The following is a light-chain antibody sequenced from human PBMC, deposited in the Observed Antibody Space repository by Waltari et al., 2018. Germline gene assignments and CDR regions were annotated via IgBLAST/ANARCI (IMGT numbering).Light chain of an antibody. CDR3: QQYNNWPIT. CDR1: QSVSSN. J-gene: IGKJ5*01. V-gene: IGKV3-15*01. CDR2: GAS. Sequence: IVLTQSPATLSVSPGDRATLACRASQSVSSNLAWYQQKPGQAPRLLIYGASTRATGIPARFSGSGSGTEFTLTISSLQSEDFAVYYCQQYNNWPITFGQGTRLEIK.